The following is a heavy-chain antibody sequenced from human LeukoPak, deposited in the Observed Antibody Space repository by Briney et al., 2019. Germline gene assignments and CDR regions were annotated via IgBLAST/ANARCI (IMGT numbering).Heavy chain of an antibody. Sequence: PGGSLRLSCAASGFTFSNAWMDWVRQAPGKWLEWVGRIKSKTDGGTTDYAAPVKGRFTISRDDSKNTLYLQMNSLKTEDTAVYYCTTDRGAYYYDSSGVWGQGTLVTVSS. CDR1: GFTFSNAW. CDR3: TTDRGAYYYDSSGV. V-gene: IGHV3-15*07. J-gene: IGHJ4*02. CDR2: IKSKTDGGTT. D-gene: IGHD3-22*01.